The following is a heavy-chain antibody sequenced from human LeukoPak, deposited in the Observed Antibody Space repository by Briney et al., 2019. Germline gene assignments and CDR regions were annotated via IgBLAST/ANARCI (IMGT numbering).Heavy chain of an antibody. CDR1: GFTFSSYI. D-gene: IGHD3-22*01. Sequence: GGSLRLSCAASGFTFSSYIMNWVRQAPGKGLEWVSSISSSSSYIYYADSVKGRFTISRDNAKNSLYLQMNSLRAEDTAVYYCARDSKSYYYDSTAYYYYYMDVWGKGTTVTVSS. V-gene: IGHV3-21*01. J-gene: IGHJ6*03. CDR3: ARDSKSYYYDSTAYYYYYMDV. CDR2: ISSSSSYI.